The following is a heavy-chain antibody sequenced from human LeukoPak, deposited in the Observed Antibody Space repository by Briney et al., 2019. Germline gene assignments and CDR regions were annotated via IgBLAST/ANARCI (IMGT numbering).Heavy chain of an antibody. CDR2: ISYDGSNK. D-gene: IGHD5-12*01. V-gene: IGHV3-30*18. CDR3: AKDQGYSGYDPLDY. J-gene: IGHJ4*02. CDR1: GFTFSSYG. Sequence: GGSLRLSCAASGFTFSSYGMHWVRQAPGKGLEWVAVISYDGSNKYYADSVKGRFTISRDNAKNSLYLQMNSLRAEDTAVYYCAKDQGYSGYDPLDYWGQGTLVTVSS.